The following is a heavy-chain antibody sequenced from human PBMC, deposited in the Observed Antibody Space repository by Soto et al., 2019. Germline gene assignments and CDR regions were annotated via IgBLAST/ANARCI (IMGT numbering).Heavy chain of an antibody. J-gene: IGHJ4*02. V-gene: IGHV1-3*01. CDR2: INADNGNT. Sequence: QVQLVQSGAEVKKPGASVKVSCKASGYTFSGSVMHWVRQAPGQGLEWMGWINADNGNTKYSQKFQGRVTMTWDTSARTAYMELSSLRSEDTAIYYCASEIDATTATSLDYWGQGTLVTVSS. CDR1: GYTFSGSV. D-gene: IGHD4-17*01. CDR3: ASEIDATTATSLDY.